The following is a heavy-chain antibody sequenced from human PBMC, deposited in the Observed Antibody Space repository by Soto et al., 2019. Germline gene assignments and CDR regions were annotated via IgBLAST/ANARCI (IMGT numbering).Heavy chain of an antibody. CDR2: IYWDDDK. V-gene: IGHV2-5*02. D-gene: IGHD6-6*01. J-gene: IGHJ4*02. Sequence: QITLKESGPTLVKPTQPLTLTCTFSGFSLSTSGVGVGWIRQPPVKALEWLALIYWDDDKRYSPSLHSSLTITQDTSKNQVVLNMTHMDPVDTATYHCAHSRPPRPLDYWGQGTLVTVSS. CDR3: AHSRPPRPLDY. CDR1: GFSLSTSGVG.